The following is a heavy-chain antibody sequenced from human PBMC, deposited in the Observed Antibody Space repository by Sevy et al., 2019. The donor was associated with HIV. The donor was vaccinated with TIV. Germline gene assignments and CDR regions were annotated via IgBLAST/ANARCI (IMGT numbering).Heavy chain of an antibody. V-gene: IGHV4-34*01. Sequence: SETLSLTCAVYGGSFSTYYWTWIRQPPGKGLEWIGEINHSGNTNYNPSLKSRVSISVDTSKNQFSLNLSSVTAADTAMYYCAGYIPTSDSLSDYAMDVWGQGTTVTVSS. D-gene: IGHD2-2*02. CDR2: INHSGNT. CDR1: GGSFSTYY. CDR3: AGYIPTSDSLSDYAMDV. J-gene: IGHJ6*02.